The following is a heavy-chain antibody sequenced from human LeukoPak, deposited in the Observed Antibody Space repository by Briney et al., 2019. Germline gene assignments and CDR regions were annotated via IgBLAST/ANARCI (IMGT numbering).Heavy chain of an antibody. Sequence: AGGSLRLSCAASGFNFITRAMTWVRQAPGKGLEWISYISNTASAIYYADSVRGRFTVSRDNARNSLYLQMNSLRAEDTAVYYCARDHPRLGESWVTDAFDIRGQGTMVTVSS. CDR3: ARDHPRLGESWVTDAFDI. CDR1: GFNFITRA. J-gene: IGHJ3*02. D-gene: IGHD3-16*01. V-gene: IGHV3-48*03. CDR2: ISNTASAI.